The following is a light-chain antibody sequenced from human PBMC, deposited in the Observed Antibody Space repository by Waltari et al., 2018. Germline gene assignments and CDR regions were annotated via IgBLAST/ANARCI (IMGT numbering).Light chain of an antibody. CDR1: SSDVGSYNL. CDR2: EVS. Sequence: QSALTQPASVSGSPGQSITISCTGTSSDVGSYNLVSWYQQHPGKAPKLMIYEVSNRPSGVSDRFSGSKSGNTASLTMSGLQAEDEADYYCSSLTSSSSVVIGGGTKVTVL. CDR3: SSLTSSSSVV. J-gene: IGLJ2*01. V-gene: IGLV2-14*02.